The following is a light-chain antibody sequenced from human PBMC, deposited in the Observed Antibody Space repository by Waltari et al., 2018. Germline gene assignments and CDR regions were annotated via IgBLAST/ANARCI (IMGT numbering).Light chain of an antibody. CDR2: GTS. J-gene: IGLJ2*01. CDR3: QSYDTSLSVV. Sequence: QSVLTQPPSVSGAPGQRVSISCTGSGSNLGAGYDAHWYQQHPGKAPKLLIYGTSTRPPGVPDRFFGSQSGTSASLAITALQAEDEAEYYCQSYDTSLSVVFGGGTKLTVL. CDR1: GSNLGAGYD. V-gene: IGLV1-40*01.